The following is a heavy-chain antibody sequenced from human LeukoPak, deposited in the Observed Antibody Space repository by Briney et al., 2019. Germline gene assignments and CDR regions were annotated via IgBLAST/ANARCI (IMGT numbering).Heavy chain of an antibody. D-gene: IGHD3-10*01. CDR3: ARELSTMVRGSPSY. V-gene: IGHV1-46*01. CDR2: INPSGGST. CDR1: GYTLTGYY. Sequence: ASVKVSCRASGYTLTGYYMHWVRQAPGQGLEWMGIINPSGGSTSYAQKFQGRVTITRDTSTSTVYMELSSLRSEDTAVYYCARELSTMVRGSPSYWGQGTLVTVSS. J-gene: IGHJ4*02.